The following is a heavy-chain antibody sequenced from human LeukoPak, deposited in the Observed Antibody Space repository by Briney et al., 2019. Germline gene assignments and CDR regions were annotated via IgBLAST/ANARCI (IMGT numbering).Heavy chain of an antibody. CDR3: ARHYLGTTVTTFGY. J-gene: IGHJ4*02. Sequence: PSETLSLTCTVSGYSISSGYYWGWIRQPPGKGLEWIGSIYHSGSTYYNPSLKSRVTISVDTSKNQFSLKLSSVTAADTAVYYCARHYLGTTVTTFGYWGQGTLVTVSS. V-gene: IGHV4-38-2*02. CDR2: IYHSGST. CDR1: GYSISSGYY. D-gene: IGHD4-17*01.